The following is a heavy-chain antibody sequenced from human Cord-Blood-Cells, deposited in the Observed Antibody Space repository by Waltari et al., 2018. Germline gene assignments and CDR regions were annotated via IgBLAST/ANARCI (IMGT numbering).Heavy chain of an antibody. J-gene: IGHJ4*02. CDR1: GYTFTGSY. Sequence: QVQLVQSGAEVKKPGASVKVSCTASGYTFTGSYMHWVRQAPGQGLEWMGWINPNSGGTNYAQKFHGRVTMTRDTSISTAYMELSRLRSDDTAVYYCARSIAAVTTSFDYWGQGTLVTVSS. CDR2: INPNSGGT. CDR3: ARSIAAVTTSFDY. V-gene: IGHV1-2*02. D-gene: IGHD6-13*01.